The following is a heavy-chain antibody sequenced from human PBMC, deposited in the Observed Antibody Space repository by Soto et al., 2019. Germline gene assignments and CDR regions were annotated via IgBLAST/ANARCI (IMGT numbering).Heavy chain of an antibody. Sequence: GESLKISCKGSGYSFTSYWIGWVRQMPGKGLEWMGIIYPGDSDTRYSPSFQGQVTISADKSISTAYLQWSSLKASDAAMYYCARLSGCSSTSCYTHMDVWGQGTTVTVSS. J-gene: IGHJ6*02. CDR2: IYPGDSDT. V-gene: IGHV5-51*01. CDR1: GYSFTSYW. CDR3: ARLSGCSSTSCYTHMDV. D-gene: IGHD2-2*02.